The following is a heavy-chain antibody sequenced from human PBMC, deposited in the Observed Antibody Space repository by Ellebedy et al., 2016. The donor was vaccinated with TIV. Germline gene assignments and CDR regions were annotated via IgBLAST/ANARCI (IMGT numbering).Heavy chain of an antibody. CDR1: GYSFTSYW. J-gene: IGHJ5*02. CDR2: IDPSDSYT. V-gene: IGHV5-10-1*01. D-gene: IGHD2-2*01. Sequence: GESLKISXAASGYSFTSYWISWVRQMPGKGLEWMGRIDPSDSYTNYSPSFQGHVTISADKSISTAYLQWSSLKASDTAMYYCARQRSTSYNWFDPWGQGTLVTVSS. CDR3: ARQRSTSYNWFDP.